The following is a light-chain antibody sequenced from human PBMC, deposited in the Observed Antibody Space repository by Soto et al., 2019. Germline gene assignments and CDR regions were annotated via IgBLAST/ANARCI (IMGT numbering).Light chain of an antibody. Sequence: LTQPPSVSESPGKTVTISCTRSSGSIASNYVQWYQQRPGSAPTTVIYEDNQRPSGVPDRFSGSFDSSSNSASLTISGLKTEDEAEYYCQSYDSDSVVFGGGTKLTVL. V-gene: IGLV6-57*04. CDR3: QSYDSDSVV. J-gene: IGLJ2*01. CDR2: EDN. CDR1: SGSIASNY.